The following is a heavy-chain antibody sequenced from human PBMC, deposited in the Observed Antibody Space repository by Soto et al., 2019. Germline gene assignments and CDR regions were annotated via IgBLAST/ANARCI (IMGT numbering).Heavy chain of an antibody. CDR3: ARSIVVVTALDY. V-gene: IGHV1-3*05. CDR1: GYTFTSYA. J-gene: IGHJ4*02. D-gene: IGHD2-15*01. Sequence: QVQLVQSGAEEKKPGASVKVSCKASGYTFTSYAMHWVRQAPGQRLEWMGWINAGNGNTKYSQKLQGRVTITRDTSKSTAYLEMSSLRYEDTAVYYCARSIVVVTALDYWGQGTLVTVSS. CDR2: INAGNGNT.